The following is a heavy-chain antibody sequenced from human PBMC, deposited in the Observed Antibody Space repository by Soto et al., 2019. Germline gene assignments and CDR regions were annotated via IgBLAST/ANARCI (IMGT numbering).Heavy chain of an antibody. J-gene: IGHJ4*02. D-gene: IGHD2-15*01. Sequence: LSLTFSVSGDAISNYYWSWIRQTPGRGLEWIGCVHESGSTDYNPSLRGRVIISLHTSKGQLSLSLRYATAADTATYYCARGTRAMRYSFSAYWRQGSAVTVSS. CDR2: VHESGST. CDR3: ARGTRAMRYSFSAY. CDR1: GDAISNYY. V-gene: IGHV4-59*03.